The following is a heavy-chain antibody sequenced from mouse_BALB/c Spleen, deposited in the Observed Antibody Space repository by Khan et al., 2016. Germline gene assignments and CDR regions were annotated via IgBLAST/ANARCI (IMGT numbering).Heavy chain of an antibody. CDR2: INTNTGET. J-gene: IGHJ2*01. CDR1: GYTFTNFG. V-gene: IGHV9-3-1*01. Sequence: QIQLVQSGPELKKPGETVKISCKASGYTFTNFGINWVRQAPGKGLEWMDWINTNTGETTYADDFKGRFAFSLETSASTAYLQINNLKNEDTATXCFSTGITTKIATETHYWGQGTTLTVSS. D-gene: IGHD1-1*01. CDR3: STGITTKIATETHY.